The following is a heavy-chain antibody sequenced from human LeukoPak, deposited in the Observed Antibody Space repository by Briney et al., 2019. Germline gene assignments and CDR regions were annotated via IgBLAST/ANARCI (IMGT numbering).Heavy chain of an antibody. CDR3: ANMVRGVMYYFDY. V-gene: IGHV3-23*01. J-gene: IGHJ4*02. CDR2: ISGSGGST. Sequence: GGSLRLSCAASGFTFSSYSMNWVRQAPGKGLEWVSAISGSGGSTYYADSVKGRFTISRDNSKNTLYLQMNSLRAEDTAVYYCANMVRGVMYYFDYWGQGTLVTVSS. D-gene: IGHD3-10*01. CDR1: GFTFSSYS.